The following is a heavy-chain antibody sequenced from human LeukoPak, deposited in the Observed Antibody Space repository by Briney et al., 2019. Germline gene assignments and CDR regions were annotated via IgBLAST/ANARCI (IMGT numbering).Heavy chain of an antibody. CDR3: ARDPTYYDFWSGYYTTEGFDP. CDR1: GYTFTGYY. J-gene: IGHJ5*02. Sequence: ASVKVSCKASGYTFTGYYMHWVRQAPGQGLEWMGWINPNSGGTNYAQKFQGRVTMTRDTSISTAYMELSRLRSDDTAVYYCARDPTYYDFWSGYYTTEGFDPWGQGTLVTVSS. D-gene: IGHD3-3*01. V-gene: IGHV1-2*02. CDR2: INPNSGGT.